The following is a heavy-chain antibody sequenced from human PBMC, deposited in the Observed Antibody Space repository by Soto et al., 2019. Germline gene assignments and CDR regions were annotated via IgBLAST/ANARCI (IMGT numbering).Heavy chain of an antibody. D-gene: IGHD6-13*01. Sequence: PGGSLRLSCAASGFTFSSYGMHWVRQAPGKGLEWVAVISYDGSNKYYADSVKGRFTISRDNSKNTLYLQMNSLRAEDTAVYYCAKDSDSSSWPVAEYFQHWGQGTRVTVSS. CDR1: GFTFSSYG. CDR2: ISYDGSNK. V-gene: IGHV3-30*18. J-gene: IGHJ1*01. CDR3: AKDSDSSSWPVAEYFQH.